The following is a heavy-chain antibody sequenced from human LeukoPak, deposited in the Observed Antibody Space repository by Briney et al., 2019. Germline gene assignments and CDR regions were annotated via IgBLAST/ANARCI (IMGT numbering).Heavy chain of an antibody. J-gene: IGHJ3*02. CDR3: ARPRATYCTNGICYIRVAFDI. D-gene: IGHD2-8*01. V-gene: IGHV3-48*03. CDR2: IISKGNRI. CDR1: GFTFSSYE. Sequence: GGSLRLSCAASGFTFSSYEMNWVRQAPGKGLEWVSYIISKGNRIYYADSVKGRFTISRDNAKNSLHLQMNRLRGEDTALYYCARPRATYCTNGICYIRVAFDIWGQGTSVTV.